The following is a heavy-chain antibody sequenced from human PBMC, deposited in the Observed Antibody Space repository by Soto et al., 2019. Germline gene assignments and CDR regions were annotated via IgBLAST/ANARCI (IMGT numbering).Heavy chain of an antibody. CDR3: ARDRPSQDWYFDL. V-gene: IGHV1-69*06. J-gene: IGHJ2*01. CDR1: GGTFVSYA. Sequence: QVQLVQSGAEVKMPGSSVKVSCKVSGGTFVSYAISWVRQAPGQGLEWVGGIIPLFGTSTSAQKFQDRVTITADRSTSTAYLELRSLRSEDTAVYYCARDRPSQDWYFDLWGRCTLVTVSS. CDR2: IIPLFGTS.